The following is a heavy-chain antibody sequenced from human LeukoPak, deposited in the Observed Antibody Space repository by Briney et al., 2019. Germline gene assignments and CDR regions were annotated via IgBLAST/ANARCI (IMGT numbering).Heavy chain of an antibody. D-gene: IGHD3-10*01. Sequence: SQTLSLTCTVSGGSISSGDYYWSWIRQPPGKGLEWIGYIYYSGSTYYNPSLKSRVTISVDASKNQFSLKLSSVTAADTAVYYCARDPITMVRGVIPHSDYWGQGTLVTVSS. CDR2: IYYSGST. CDR3: ARDPITMVRGVIPHSDY. J-gene: IGHJ4*02. CDR1: GGSISSGDYY. V-gene: IGHV4-30-4*08.